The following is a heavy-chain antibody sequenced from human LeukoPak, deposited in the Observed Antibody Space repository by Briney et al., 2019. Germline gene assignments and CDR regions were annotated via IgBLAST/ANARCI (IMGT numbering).Heavy chain of an antibody. V-gene: IGHV3-74*01. D-gene: IGHD2-2*01. Sequence: PGGSLRLSCAASGFTFSSYWMHWVRQAPGKGLVSVSRINTDGTITTYADSVKGRFTISRDNARNTLYLQMHSLRAEDTAVYYCVRVANDSCGSSTCYRHFGYWGQGTLVTVSS. CDR3: VRVANDSCGSSTCYRHFGY. CDR1: GFTFSSYW. J-gene: IGHJ4*02. CDR2: INTDGTIT.